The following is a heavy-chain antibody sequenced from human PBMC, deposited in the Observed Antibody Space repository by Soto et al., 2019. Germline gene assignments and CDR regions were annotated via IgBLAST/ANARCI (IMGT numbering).Heavy chain of an antibody. J-gene: IGHJ4*02. CDR2: ISYDGSNK. CDR3: AKDLREMATIRPDY. D-gene: IGHD5-12*01. V-gene: IGHV3-30-3*01. CDR1: GFTFSSYA. Sequence: GGSLRLSCASSGFTFSSYAMHWVRQAPGKGLEWVAVISYDGSNKYYADSVKGRFTISRDNSKNMVYLQMNSLRAEDTAVYYCAKDLREMATIRPDYWGQGILVTVSS.